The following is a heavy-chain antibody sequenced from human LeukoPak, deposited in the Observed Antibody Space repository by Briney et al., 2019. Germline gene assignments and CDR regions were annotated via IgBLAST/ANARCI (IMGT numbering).Heavy chain of an antibody. CDR3: ARVPIAVAGTYYYYGMDV. V-gene: IGHV3-53*01. CDR2: IYSGGIT. D-gene: IGHD6-19*01. Sequence: GGSLRLSCAASGFTVSSNYMSWVRQAPGKGLEWVSVIYSGGITYYADSVKGRFTISRDNSKNTLYLQMNSLRAEDTAVYYCARVPIAVAGTYYYYGMDVWGQGTTVTVSS. CDR1: GFTVSSNY. J-gene: IGHJ6*02.